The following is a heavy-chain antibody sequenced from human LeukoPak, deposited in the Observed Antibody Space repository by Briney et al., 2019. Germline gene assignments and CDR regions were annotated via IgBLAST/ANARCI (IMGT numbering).Heavy chain of an antibody. CDR2: INTDGTVT. D-gene: IGHD6-19*01. Sequence: GGSLRLSCAASGFTFSRYWMHWVRQAPGKGLESVSRINTDGTVTTYADSVKGRFTVSRDNADNTMFLQMNSVRDEDTAVYYCATKQWLAPPPDSWGQGTPVTVSS. V-gene: IGHV3-74*01. CDR3: ATKQWLAPPPDS. CDR1: GFTFSRYW. J-gene: IGHJ4*02.